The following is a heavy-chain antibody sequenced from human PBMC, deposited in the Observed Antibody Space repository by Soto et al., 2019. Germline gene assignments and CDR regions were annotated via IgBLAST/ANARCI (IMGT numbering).Heavy chain of an antibody. V-gene: IGHV3-48*03. CDR1: GFTFSAYE. Sequence: GGSLRLSCAASGFTFSAYEIHLVRQAPGQGLEWVSYISKSGGTTYYADSVKGRFTISRDDAKNSVYLQMSSLRPEDMAVYKCVREGHYYFDYWGQGALVTVSS. J-gene: IGHJ4*02. CDR2: ISKSGGTT. CDR3: VREGHYYFDY.